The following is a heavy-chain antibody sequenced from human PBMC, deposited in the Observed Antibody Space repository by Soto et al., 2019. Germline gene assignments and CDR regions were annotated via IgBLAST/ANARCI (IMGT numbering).Heavy chain of an antibody. Sequence: SETLSLTCTVSGGSISSYYWSWTRQPPGKGLEWIGYIYYSGSTNYNPSLKSRVTISVDTSKNQFSLKLSSVTAADTAVYYCARVPDQWLPDAFDIWGQGTMVTVSS. D-gene: IGHD5-12*01. CDR1: GGSISSYY. V-gene: IGHV4-59*01. CDR3: ARVPDQWLPDAFDI. J-gene: IGHJ3*02. CDR2: IYYSGST.